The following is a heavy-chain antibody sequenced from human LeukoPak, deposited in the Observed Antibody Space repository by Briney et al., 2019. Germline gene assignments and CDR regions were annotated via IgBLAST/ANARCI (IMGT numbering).Heavy chain of an antibody. CDR1: GGSLRSYY. D-gene: IGHD6-13*01. Sequence: SETLSLTCTVSGGSLRSYYGSWIRQPPGKGLEWIGYIYDNGNTNYNPSLKSRVTISVDTSKTQFSLKLRSVTAADTAFYYCARRAAGSWYGTFDPWGQGTLVTVSS. J-gene: IGHJ5*02. V-gene: IGHV4-59*12. CDR3: ARRAAGSWYGTFDP. CDR2: IYDNGNT.